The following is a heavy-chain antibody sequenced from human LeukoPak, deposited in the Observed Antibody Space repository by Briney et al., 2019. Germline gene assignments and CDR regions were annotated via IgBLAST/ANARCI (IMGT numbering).Heavy chain of an antibody. D-gene: IGHD3-10*01. V-gene: IGHV4-59*12. Sequence: SETLSLTCTVSGGSISGYYWSWSRQPPGKGLEWIGYVYDNGNTNYNPSLKSRITISVDKSKNHFSLKLTSVTAADTAVYYCARVRDGSGSYCDYWGQGTLVTVSS. J-gene: IGHJ4*02. CDR1: GGSISGYY. CDR3: ARVRDGSGSYCDY. CDR2: VYDNGNT.